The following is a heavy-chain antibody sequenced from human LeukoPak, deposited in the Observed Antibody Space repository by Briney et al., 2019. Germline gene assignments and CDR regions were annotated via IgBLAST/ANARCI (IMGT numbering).Heavy chain of an antibody. D-gene: IGHD3-10*01. Sequence: SETLSLTCVVYGGAFIDYYWTWIRQPPGKGLEWIGEINHSGITNYNPSLKSRVTTSADTSKNQFALKLSSVTAADTAVYYCARRLRGVNDAFDIWGQGTKVTVSS. CDR2: INHSGIT. CDR3: ARRLRGVNDAFDI. J-gene: IGHJ3*02. CDR1: GGAFIDYY. V-gene: IGHV4-34*01.